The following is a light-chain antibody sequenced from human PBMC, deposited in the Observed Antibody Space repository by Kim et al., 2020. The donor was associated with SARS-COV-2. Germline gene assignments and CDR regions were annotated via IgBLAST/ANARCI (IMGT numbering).Light chain of an antibody. J-gene: IGLJ2*01. CDR1: SLRTYY. Sequence: SSELTQDPAVSVALGQTVRITCQGDSLRTYYASWYQQKPGQAPALVIYAKNNRPSGIPDRFSGSSSGNTASLTITGAQAEDDADYYCKSRDTSGDRLVFGGGTQLTVL. CDR2: AKN. CDR3: KSRDTSGDRLV. V-gene: IGLV3-19*01.